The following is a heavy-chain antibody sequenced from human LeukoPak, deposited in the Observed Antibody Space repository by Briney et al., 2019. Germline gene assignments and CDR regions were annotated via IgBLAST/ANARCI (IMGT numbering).Heavy chain of an antibody. CDR2: INHSGST. J-gene: IGHJ4*02. CDR3: ARGRSSSGPTYYFDY. Sequence: SETLSLTCAVYGGSFSGYYWSWIRQPPGKGLEWIGEINHSGSTNYNPSPKSRVTISVDTSKNQFSLKLSSVTAADTAVYYCARGRSSSGPTYYFDYWGQGTLVTVSS. V-gene: IGHV4-34*01. D-gene: IGHD3-22*01. CDR1: GGSFSGYY.